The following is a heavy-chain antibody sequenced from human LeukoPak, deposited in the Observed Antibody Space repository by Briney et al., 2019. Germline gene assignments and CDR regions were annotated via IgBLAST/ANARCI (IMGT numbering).Heavy chain of an antibody. CDR2: IIPIFGTA. Sequence: ASVKVSCKASGGTFSSYAISWVRQAPGQGLEWMGGIIPIFGTANYAQKFQGRVTITADESTSTAYMELSSLRSEDTAVYYCARVAEPAPLIQGAFDIWGQGTMVTVSS. D-gene: IGHD1-14*01. J-gene: IGHJ3*02. V-gene: IGHV1-69*13. CDR3: ARVAEPAPLIQGAFDI. CDR1: GGTFSSYA.